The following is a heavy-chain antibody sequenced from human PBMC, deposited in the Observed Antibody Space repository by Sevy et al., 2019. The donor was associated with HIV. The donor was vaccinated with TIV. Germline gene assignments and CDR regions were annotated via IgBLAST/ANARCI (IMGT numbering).Heavy chain of an antibody. Sequence: GGSLRLSCAASGFTFSSYSMNWVRQAPGKGLEWVSYISRSSSTIYYVDSVKGRFTISRDNAKNSLYLQMNSLRAEDTAVYYCARSPPYSSGWYGIDYWGQGTLVTVFS. D-gene: IGHD6-19*01. CDR1: GFTFSSYS. V-gene: IGHV3-48*01. J-gene: IGHJ4*02. CDR3: ARSPPYSSGWYGIDY. CDR2: ISRSSSTI.